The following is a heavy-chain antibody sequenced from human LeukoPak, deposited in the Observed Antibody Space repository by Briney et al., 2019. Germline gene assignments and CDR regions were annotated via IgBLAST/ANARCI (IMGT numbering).Heavy chain of an antibody. CDR3: ARGGGGYCSSTSCYVDWFDP. Sequence: SETLSLTCTVSVGSISSYYWSWIRPPPGKGLEWIGYIYYSGSTNYNPSLKSRVTISVDTSKNQFPLKLSSVTAADTAVYYCARGGGGYCSSTSCYVDWFDPWGQGTLVTVSS. V-gene: IGHV4-59*01. CDR1: VGSISSYY. D-gene: IGHD2-2*01. CDR2: IYYSGST. J-gene: IGHJ5*02.